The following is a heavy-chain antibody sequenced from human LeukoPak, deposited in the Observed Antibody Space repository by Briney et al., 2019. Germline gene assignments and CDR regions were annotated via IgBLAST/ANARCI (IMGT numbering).Heavy chain of an antibody. D-gene: IGHD3-3*01. CDR3: AKVSRYDFWSGSPRGAFDI. Sequence: GGSLRLSCAASGFTFSSYAMSWVRQAPGRGLEWASAISGSGGSTYYADSVKGRFTISRDNSKNTLYLQMNSLRAEDTAVYYCAKVSRYDFWSGSPRGAFDIWGQGTMVTVSS. V-gene: IGHV3-23*01. CDR2: ISGSGGST. J-gene: IGHJ3*02. CDR1: GFTFSSYA.